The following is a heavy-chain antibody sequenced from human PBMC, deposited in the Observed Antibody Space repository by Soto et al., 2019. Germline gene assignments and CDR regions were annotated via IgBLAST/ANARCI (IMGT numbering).Heavy chain of an antibody. CDR1: GASINGGGYY. J-gene: IGHJ6*02. V-gene: IGHV4-31*01. CDR3: ARDPSYGDYSYYGMDV. CDR2: IYYSGNT. Sequence: QVQLQESGPGLVKPSQTLSLTCTVSGASINGGGYYWSWIRQHPGKGLEWIGSIYYSGNTYYSPSLNGDVTISVDPPKNHCSLRLTSVTAADTAVYYCARDPSYGDYSYYGMDVWGQGTTVTVSS. D-gene: IGHD4-17*01.